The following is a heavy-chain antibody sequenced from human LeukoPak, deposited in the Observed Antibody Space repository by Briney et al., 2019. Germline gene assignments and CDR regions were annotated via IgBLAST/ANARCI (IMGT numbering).Heavy chain of an antibody. CDR3: ARGYWNYETKFDY. D-gene: IGHD1-7*01. CDR2: IYTSGST. CDR1: GGSISSGSYY. J-gene: IGHJ4*02. Sequence: SQTLSLTCTVSGGSISSGSYYWYWIRQPAGKGLEWIGRIYTSGSTNYNPSLKSRVTISVDTSKNQFSLKLSSVTAADTAVYYCARGYWNYETKFDYWGQGTLVTVSS. V-gene: IGHV4-61*02.